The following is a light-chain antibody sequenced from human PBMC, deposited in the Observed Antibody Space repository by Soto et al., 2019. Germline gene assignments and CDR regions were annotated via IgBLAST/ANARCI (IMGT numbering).Light chain of an antibody. V-gene: IGKV3-15*01. CDR3: QQYNNWPL. CDR2: GAS. J-gene: IGKJ3*01. Sequence: EIVMTPSPATLSVSPGERATLSCRASQSVSSNLAWYQQKPGQAPRLLIYGASTRATGLPARFSGSGSGTEFTLTISSLQSEDFAVYYCQQYNNWPLFGPGTKVDIK. CDR1: QSVSSN.